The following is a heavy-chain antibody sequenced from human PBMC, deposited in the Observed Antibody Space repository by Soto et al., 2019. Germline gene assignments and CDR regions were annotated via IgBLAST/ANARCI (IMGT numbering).Heavy chain of an antibody. CDR2: IDPKSGDT. Sequence: GASVKVSCKASGYTFTENQIHWLRRAPGQRLQWLGRIDPKSGDTTFAPTFQGRVTMTRDTSTNTAYMELSSLRSEDTAVYYCTRVVVASEGFDPWGQGTLVTVSS. J-gene: IGHJ5*02. CDR3: TRVVVASEGFDP. CDR1: GYTFTENQ. V-gene: IGHV1-2*02. D-gene: IGHD2-2*01.